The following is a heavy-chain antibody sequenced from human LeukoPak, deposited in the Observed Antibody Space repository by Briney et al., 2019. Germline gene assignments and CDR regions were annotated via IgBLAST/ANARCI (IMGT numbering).Heavy chain of an antibody. CDR1: GYTLTELS. CDR3: ATDPDYDSSGYRGFYYYYGMDV. CDR2: FDPEDGET. V-gene: IGHV1-24*01. J-gene: IGHJ6*02. D-gene: IGHD3-22*01. Sequence: ASVKVSCKVSGYTLTELSMHWVRQAPGKGLEWMGGFDPEDGETIYAQKFQGRVTMTEDTSTDTAYMELSSLRSEDTAVYYCATDPDYDSSGYRGFYYYYGMDVWGQGTTVTVSS.